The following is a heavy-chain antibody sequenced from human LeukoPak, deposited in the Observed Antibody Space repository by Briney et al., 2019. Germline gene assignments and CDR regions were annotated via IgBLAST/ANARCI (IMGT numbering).Heavy chain of an antibody. CDR2: ITYNGAAT. Sequence: GGSLRLSCAASGFSFGGYAMTWVRQAPGKGLEWVSSITYNGAATYYLDSVKARFTISRDNSRSTLYLQMDSLTAEDTALYYCAKDGLYFDGSTHIYYFDSSGQGTLVAVSS. J-gene: IGHJ4*02. D-gene: IGHD3-9*01. CDR3: AKDGLYFDGSTHIYYFDS. V-gene: IGHV3-23*01. CDR1: GFSFGGYA.